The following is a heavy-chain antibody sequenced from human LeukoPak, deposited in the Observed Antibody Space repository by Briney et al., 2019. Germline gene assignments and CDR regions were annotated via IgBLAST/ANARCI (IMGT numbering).Heavy chain of an antibody. CDR2: IYHSGST. D-gene: IGHD3-22*01. Sequence: PGGSLRLSCAASGFTFSNFGMGWVRQAPGKGLEWIGEIYHSGSTNYNPSLKSRVTISVDKSKNQFSLKLSSVTAADTAVYYCARELRDSSGSDYWGQGTLVTVSS. V-gene: IGHV4-4*02. CDR3: ARELRDSSGSDY. CDR1: GFTFSNFGM. J-gene: IGHJ4*02.